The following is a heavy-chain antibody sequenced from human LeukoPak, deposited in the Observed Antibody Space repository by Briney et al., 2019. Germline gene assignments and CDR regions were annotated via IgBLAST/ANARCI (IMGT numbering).Heavy chain of an antibody. CDR2: ISYDGSNK. Sequence: PGGSLRLSCAASGSTFSSYAMHWVRQAPGKGLEWVAVISYDGSNKYYADSVKGRFTISRDNSKNTLYLQMNSLRAEDTAVYYCAILDFTNGVSILPAWGQGTLVTVSS. D-gene: IGHD2-8*01. J-gene: IGHJ5*02. CDR1: GSTFSSYA. CDR3: AILDFTNGVSILPA. V-gene: IGHV3-30*04.